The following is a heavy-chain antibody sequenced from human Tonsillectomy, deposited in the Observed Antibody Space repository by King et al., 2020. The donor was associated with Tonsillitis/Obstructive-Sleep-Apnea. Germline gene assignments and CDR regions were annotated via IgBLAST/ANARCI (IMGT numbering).Heavy chain of an antibody. CDR1: GFVFSGCG. CDR3: AREVSYDFWSAYYFDY. V-gene: IGHV3-33*01. Sequence: QLVQSGGGVVQPGRSLRLSCAASGFVFSGCGMHWVRQAPGKGLEWVAVTWYDGSKKEYADSVKGRFTISRDNSKNTLYLEMNSLRAEDTAVYYCAREVSYDFWSAYYFDYWGQGTLVTVSS. D-gene: IGHD3-3*01. CDR2: TWYDGSKK. J-gene: IGHJ4*02.